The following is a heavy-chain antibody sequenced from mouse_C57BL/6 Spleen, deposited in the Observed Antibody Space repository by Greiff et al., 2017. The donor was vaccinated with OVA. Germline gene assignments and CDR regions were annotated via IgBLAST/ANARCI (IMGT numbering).Heavy chain of an antibody. Sequence: VQLQQSGPELVKPGASVKISCKASGYTFTDYYMNWVKQSHGKSLEWIGDINPNNGGTSYNQKFKGKATLTVDKSSSTAYMELRSLTSEDSAVYYCAREGLRRSYAMDYWGQGTSVTVSS. J-gene: IGHJ4*01. V-gene: IGHV1-26*01. CDR3: AREGLRRSYAMDY. CDR1: GYTFTDYY. CDR2: INPNNGGT. D-gene: IGHD2-4*01.